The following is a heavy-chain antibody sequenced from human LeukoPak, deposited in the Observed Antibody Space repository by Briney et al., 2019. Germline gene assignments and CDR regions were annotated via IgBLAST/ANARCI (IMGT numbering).Heavy chain of an antibody. D-gene: IGHD1-26*01. V-gene: IGHV4-39*01. Sequence: SETLSLTCTVSGVSISTSTNYCAWVRQPPGKGLEWIGSMFYRGSNYFNGSLKSRVTISVDTSKNQFFLNMSSVTASDTAIFYCARQGGWGGAASIIEYWGQGTLVTVSS. CDR3: ARQGGWGGAASIIEY. J-gene: IGHJ4*02. CDR1: GVSISTSTNY. CDR2: MFYRGSN.